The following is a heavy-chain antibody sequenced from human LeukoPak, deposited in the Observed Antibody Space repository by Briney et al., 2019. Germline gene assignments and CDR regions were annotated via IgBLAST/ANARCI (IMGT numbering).Heavy chain of an antibody. V-gene: IGHV4-59*08. CDR1: GGSISSHY. D-gene: IGHD1-26*01. Sequence: SETLSLTCTVSGGSISSHYWSWIRQSPGKGLEWIGYIYHNGNTIYNPFLKSRVSISVDTSKNQFSLKLSSVTAADTAVYYCARCLDIVGARDAFDIWGQGTMVTVSS. CDR2: IYHNGNT. J-gene: IGHJ3*02. CDR3: ARCLDIVGARDAFDI.